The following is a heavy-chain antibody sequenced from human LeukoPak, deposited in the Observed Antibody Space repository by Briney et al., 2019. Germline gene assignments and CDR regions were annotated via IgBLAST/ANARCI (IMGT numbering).Heavy chain of an antibody. V-gene: IGHV3-15*01. Sequence: GGSLRLSCAASGFTVSSNYMSWVRQAPGKGLEWVGRVQGKTDGGTTDYAAPVKGRFTISRDDSKNTLYLQMNSLKTEDTAVYYCTTDRSCSGGSCYFAADYWGQGTLVTVSS. CDR2: VQGKTDGGTT. J-gene: IGHJ4*02. CDR3: TTDRSCSGGSCYFAADY. D-gene: IGHD2-15*01. CDR1: GFTVSSNY.